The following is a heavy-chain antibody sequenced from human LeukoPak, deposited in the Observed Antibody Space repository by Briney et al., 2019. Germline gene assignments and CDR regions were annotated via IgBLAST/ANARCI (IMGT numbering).Heavy chain of an antibody. CDR2: IYYSGST. CDR1: GGSISSYY. Sequence: SETLSLTCTVSGGSISSYYWSWIRQPPGKGLEWIGYIYYSGSTNYNPSLKSRVTISVDTSKNQFSLKLSSVTAADTAVYYCVRVFFGSGWYYFDYWGQGTLVTVSS. J-gene: IGHJ4*02. V-gene: IGHV4-59*01. CDR3: VRVFFGSGWYYFDY. D-gene: IGHD6-19*01.